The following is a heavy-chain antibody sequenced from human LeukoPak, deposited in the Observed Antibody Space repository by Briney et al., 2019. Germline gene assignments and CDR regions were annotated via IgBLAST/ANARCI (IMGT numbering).Heavy chain of an antibody. CDR2: ISSNGGST. J-gene: IGHJ4*02. CDR1: GFTFSSYA. CDR3: ARGSTYYYGSGSEEEGFDY. Sequence: GRSLRLSCAASGFTFSSYAMHWVRQAPGKGLEYVSAISSNGGSTYYANSVKGRFTISRDNSENTLYLQMGSLRAEDMAVYYCARGSTYYYGSGSEEEGFDYWGQGTLVTVSS. V-gene: IGHV3-64*01. D-gene: IGHD3-10*01.